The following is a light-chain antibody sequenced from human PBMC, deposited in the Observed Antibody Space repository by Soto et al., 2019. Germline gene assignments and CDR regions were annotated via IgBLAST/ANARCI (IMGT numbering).Light chain of an antibody. J-gene: IGKJ2*02. Sequence: SQMTQSPSSLSASVGDRVTITCQASQDITNYLIWYQQKPGKAPNLLIYDASSLGTGVSSRFSGSGSGTHFTLTISSLQPEDIATYYCQQFDSVPCTFGQGTKLEIK. V-gene: IGKV1-33*01. CDR2: DAS. CDR1: QDITNY. CDR3: QQFDSVPCT.